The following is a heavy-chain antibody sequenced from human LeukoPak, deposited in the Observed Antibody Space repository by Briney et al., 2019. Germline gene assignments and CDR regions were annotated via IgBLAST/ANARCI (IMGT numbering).Heavy chain of an antibody. CDR2: IIPVFGTA. CDR3: ARGLLLDSYGHISFDY. J-gene: IGHJ4*02. Sequence: SVKVSCKASGGTFSSYAISWVRQAPGQGLEWMGGIIPVFGTANYAQKFQGRVTITADESTSTAYMELSSLRSEDTAVYYCARGLLLDSYGHISFDYWGQGTLVTVSS. D-gene: IGHD5-18*01. CDR1: GGTFSSYA. V-gene: IGHV1-69*13.